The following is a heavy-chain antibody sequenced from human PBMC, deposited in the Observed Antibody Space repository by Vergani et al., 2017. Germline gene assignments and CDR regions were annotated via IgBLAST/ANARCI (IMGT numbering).Heavy chain of an antibody. D-gene: IGHD3-3*01. CDR2: MNPNSGNT. Sequence: QVQLVQSGAEVKKPGASVKVSCKASGYTFSTYGISWVRQAPGQGLEWMGWMNPNSGNTGYAQKFQGRVTMTRNTSISTAYMELSSLRSEDTAVYYCARGLGRFFRTQYYYYMDVWGKGTTVTVSS. CDR3: ARGLGRFFRTQYYYYMDV. V-gene: IGHV1-8*01. CDR1: GYTFSTYG. J-gene: IGHJ6*03.